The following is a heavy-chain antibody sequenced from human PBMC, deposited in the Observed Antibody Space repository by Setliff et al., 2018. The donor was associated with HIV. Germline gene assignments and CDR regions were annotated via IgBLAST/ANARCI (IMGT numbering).Heavy chain of an antibody. J-gene: IGHJ4*02. D-gene: IGHD6-19*01. CDR2: IYYSGST. CDR3: ARRAVAGTSFDY. V-gene: IGHV4-39*02. CDR1: GGSISSSSYY. Sequence: LTCTVSGGSISSSSYYWGWIRQPPGKGLEWIGSIYYSGSTYYNPSLESRVTISVDTSKNHLSLRLSSVTAADTAVYYCARRAVAGTSFDYWGQGTLVTV.